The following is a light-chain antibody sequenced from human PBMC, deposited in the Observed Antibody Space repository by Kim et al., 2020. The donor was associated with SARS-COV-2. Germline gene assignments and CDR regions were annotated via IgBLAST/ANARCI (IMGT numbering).Light chain of an antibody. V-gene: IGKV1-5*01. J-gene: IGKJ1*01. Sequence: AAIGERDTITCRASQSISTWLAWYQQKPGKAPKLLIYDAANLESGVTSRFSGSGSGTEFTLTINSLQPEDFATYYCQEYNGYSRAFGQGTKVDIK. CDR1: QSISTW. CDR3: QEYNGYSRA. CDR2: DAA.